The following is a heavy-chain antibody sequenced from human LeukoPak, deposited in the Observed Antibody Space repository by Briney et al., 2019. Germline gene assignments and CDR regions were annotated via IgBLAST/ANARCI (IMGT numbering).Heavy chain of an antibody. D-gene: IGHD6-19*01. CDR3: ARVRGTTSLSVAFFDY. CDR1: GFTFSSFE. CDR2: ISSLSTTM. J-gene: IGHJ4*02. Sequence: PGGSLRLSCTASGFTFSSFEMTWVRQAPGKGLEWISYISSLSTTMHYADSVKGRFTISRDNPKGSLYLHMKSLRADDTAIYYCARVRGTTSLSVAFFDYWGPGTLVTVSS. V-gene: IGHV3-48*03.